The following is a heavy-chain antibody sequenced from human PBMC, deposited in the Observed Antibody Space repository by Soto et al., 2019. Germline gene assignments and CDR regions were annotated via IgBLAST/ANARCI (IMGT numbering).Heavy chain of an antibody. Sequence: SETLSLTCTVSGGSISSYYWSWIRQPPGKGLEWIGYIYYSGSTNYNPSLKSRVTISVDTSKNQFSLKLSSVTAADTAVYYCAREKYQLLPYYYYGMDVWGQGTTVTVSS. V-gene: IGHV4-59*01. CDR2: IYYSGST. CDR1: GGSISSYY. CDR3: AREKYQLLPYYYYGMDV. J-gene: IGHJ6*02. D-gene: IGHD2-2*01.